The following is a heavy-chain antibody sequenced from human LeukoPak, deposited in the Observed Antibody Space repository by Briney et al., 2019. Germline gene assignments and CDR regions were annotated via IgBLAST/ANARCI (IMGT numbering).Heavy chain of an antibody. CDR2: INHSGSI. J-gene: IGHJ6*03. CDR3: ARRMGRRFGERYYYYHYMGV. CDR1: GGSFSGYY. V-gene: IGHV4-34*01. Sequence: PSETLSLTCAVFGGSFSGYYWSWIRQPPGKGLEWIGEINHSGSINYNSSLKNRVTISVDTSKNQFSLKLSSVTAADTAVYYCARRMGRRFGERYYYYHYMGVWGKGTTVTISS. D-gene: IGHD3-10*01.